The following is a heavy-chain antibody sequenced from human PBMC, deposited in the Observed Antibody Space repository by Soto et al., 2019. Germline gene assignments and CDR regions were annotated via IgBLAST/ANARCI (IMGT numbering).Heavy chain of an antibody. CDR2: IYYTGST. V-gene: IGHV4-59*01. D-gene: IGHD2-2*01. J-gene: IGHJ5*02. Sequence: PSETLSLTFTVSGRPITGDYWGWIRQPPGKALEDIGHIYYTGSTRYNPSLTSRVTISLDTSREKFSLKLTSVNAADTAVYYCARGRHCTSTSCFGFHSIWFDXWGQGALVTVSX. CDR1: GRPITGDY. CDR3: ARGRHCTSTSCFGFHSIWFDX.